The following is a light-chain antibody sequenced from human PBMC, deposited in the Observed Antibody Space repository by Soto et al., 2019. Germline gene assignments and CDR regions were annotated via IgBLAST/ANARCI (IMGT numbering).Light chain of an antibody. CDR2: EGS. Sequence: QSALTQPASVSGSPGQSITISCTGTSSDVGSYNLVSWYQQHPGKAPQLMIYEGSKRPSGVSNRFSGSKSGNTASLTISGLQAEDEADYYCCSYAGSRTLVFGGGTKLTVL. CDR1: SSDVGSYNL. J-gene: IGLJ2*01. CDR3: CSYAGSRTLV. V-gene: IGLV2-23*01.